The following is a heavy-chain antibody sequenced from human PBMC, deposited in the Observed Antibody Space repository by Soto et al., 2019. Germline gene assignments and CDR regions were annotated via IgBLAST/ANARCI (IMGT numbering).Heavy chain of an antibody. J-gene: IGHJ4*02. CDR1: GYTFTSYA. CDR2: INAGNGNT. D-gene: IGHD1-26*01. CDR3: ARDVGATGD. V-gene: IGHV1-3*01. Sequence: QVQLVQSGAEVKKPGASVKVSCKASGYTFTSYAMHWVRQGHGQRLEWMGWINAGNGNTKYSQKFQGRDTNTRDTSASTAYMELSSQRSEDTAVYYCARDVGATGDWGQGTLVTVSS.